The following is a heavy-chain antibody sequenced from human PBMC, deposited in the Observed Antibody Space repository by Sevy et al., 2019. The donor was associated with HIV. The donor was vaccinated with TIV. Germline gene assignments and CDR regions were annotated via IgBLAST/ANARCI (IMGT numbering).Heavy chain of an antibody. CDR3: AREGAGGYSYSLDY. J-gene: IGHJ4*02. CDR1: GFSFSSYA. CDR2: ISSNGGST. D-gene: IGHD5-18*01. V-gene: IGHV3-64*02. Sequence: GGSLRLSCAASGFSFSSYALHWVRQAPGKGLEYVSAISSNGGSTYYADSVKGRFTISRDNSKNTLYLQMGSLRAEDMAVYYGAREGAGGYSYSLDYWGQGTLVTVSS.